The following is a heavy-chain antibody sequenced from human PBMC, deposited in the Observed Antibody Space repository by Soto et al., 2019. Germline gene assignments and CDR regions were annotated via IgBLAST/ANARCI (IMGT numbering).Heavy chain of an antibody. V-gene: IGHV3-23*01. Sequence: EVQMLESGGGLVQPGGSLRLSCAASGFTFSDYAMSWVRQAPGKGLEWVSLVAGGRDSTYYADSVRGRFTISRDNSKNSLFQQMSSLSAEDTAVYYCAKTYGSRSISGDDDYMDVWGKGTAVTVSS. CDR2: VAGGRDST. J-gene: IGHJ6*03. CDR1: GFTFSDYA. D-gene: IGHD3-10*01. CDR3: AKTYGSRSISGDDDYMDV.